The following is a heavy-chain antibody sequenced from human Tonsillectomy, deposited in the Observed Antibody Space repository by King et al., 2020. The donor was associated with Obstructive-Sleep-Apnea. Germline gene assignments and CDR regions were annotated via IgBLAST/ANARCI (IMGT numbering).Heavy chain of an antibody. J-gene: IGHJ3*02. D-gene: IGHD3-3*01. CDR3: ASLYYDFWSGYYESAFDI. CDR2: IYYSGGT. CDR1: GGSISSSSYY. V-gene: IGHV4-39*07. Sequence: QLQESGPGLVKPLETLSLTCTVSGGSISSSSYYWGWIRQPPGKGLEWIGNIYYSGGTYYNPSLKSRVTISVATSKNQFSLKLNSVTAADTAVYYCASLYYDFWSGYYESAFDIWGQGTMVTVSS.